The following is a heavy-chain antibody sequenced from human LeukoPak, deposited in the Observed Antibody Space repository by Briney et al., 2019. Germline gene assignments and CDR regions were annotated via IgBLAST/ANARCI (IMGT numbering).Heavy chain of an antibody. CDR2: IYSGGST. CDR1: GFTFSSYG. Sequence: GGSLRLSCAASGFTFSSYGMHWVRQAPGKGLEWVSVIYSGGSTYYADSVKGRFTISRDNSKNTLYLQMNSLRAEDTAVYYCARIHYYDSSGYSGDAFDIWGQGTMVTVSS. V-gene: IGHV3-53*01. CDR3: ARIHYYDSSGYSGDAFDI. J-gene: IGHJ3*02. D-gene: IGHD3-22*01.